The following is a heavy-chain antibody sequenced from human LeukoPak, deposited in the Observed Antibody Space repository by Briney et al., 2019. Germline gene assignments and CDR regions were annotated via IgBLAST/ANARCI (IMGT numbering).Heavy chain of an antibody. CDR1: GYSFTNYW. CDR2: IYPGDSDT. Sequence: GESLKISCKGSGYSFTNYWIGWVRQMPGKGLEWMGIIYPGDSDTRYSPSFQGQVTISADKSISTAYLQWSSLKASDTAMYYCARVLTGLAVAGYYYYYGMDVWGQGTTVTVSS. D-gene: IGHD6-19*01. J-gene: IGHJ6*02. V-gene: IGHV5-51*01. CDR3: ARVLTGLAVAGYYYYYGMDV.